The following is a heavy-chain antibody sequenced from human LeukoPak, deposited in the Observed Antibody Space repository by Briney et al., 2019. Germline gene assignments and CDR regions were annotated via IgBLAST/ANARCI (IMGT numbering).Heavy chain of an antibody. D-gene: IGHD5-12*01. Sequence: GGSLRLSCAASGFTFRSYWMHRVRQAPGKGLVWVSRVNSDGTGTTYADSVEGRFTISRDNAKNTVYLQMNSLRAEDTAIYYCIRTLIVATSPYMDVWGKGTTVTVSS. CDR3: IRTLIVATSPYMDV. CDR1: GFTFRSYW. V-gene: IGHV3-74*01. J-gene: IGHJ6*03. CDR2: VNSDGTGT.